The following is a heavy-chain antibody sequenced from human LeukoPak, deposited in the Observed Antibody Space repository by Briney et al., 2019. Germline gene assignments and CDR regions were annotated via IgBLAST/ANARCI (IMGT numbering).Heavy chain of an antibody. CDR2: ISAYNGNT. D-gene: IGHD3-9*01. CDR3: ARVHYDILTGYFDY. CDR1: GYTFTSYG. J-gene: IGHJ4*02. Sequence: GASVKVSCKASGYTFTSYGISWVRQAPGQGLEWMGWISAYNGNTNYAQKLQGRVTMTTDTSTSTAYMELRSLRSDDTAVYYCARVHYDILTGYFDYWGQGTLVTVSS. V-gene: IGHV1-18*01.